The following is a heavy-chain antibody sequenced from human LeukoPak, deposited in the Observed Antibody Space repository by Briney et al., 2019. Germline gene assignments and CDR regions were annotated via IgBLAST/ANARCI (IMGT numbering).Heavy chain of an antibody. V-gene: IGHV1-2*02. CDR2: INPNSCGT. CDR3: ARGLGAAAGRVFDY. D-gene: IGHD6-13*01. CDR1: GYTFTRYY. J-gene: IGHJ4*02. Sequence: EASVKVSCKGCGYTFTRYYMHWVRQAAGQGVEWMGWINPNSCGTNYAQKFQGRVTMTRDTPISTAYMELSRLRSDDTAVYYCARGLGAAAGRVFDYWGQGTLVTVSS.